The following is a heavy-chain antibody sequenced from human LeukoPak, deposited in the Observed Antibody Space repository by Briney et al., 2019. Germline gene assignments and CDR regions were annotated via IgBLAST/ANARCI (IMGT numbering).Heavy chain of an antibody. J-gene: IGHJ4*02. CDR3: AKAAVYSSSWTPFDD. V-gene: IGHV3-30*18. Sequence: SLKLSCAASGFIFSIYGMHWVRQAPGKGLEWVALMAADGSNIYYADSVKGRFTISRDNSKNTLYLQMNSLRTEDTAVYYCAKAAVYSSSWTPFDDWGQGTLVTVSS. D-gene: IGHD6-13*01. CDR2: MAADGSNI. CDR1: GFIFSIYG.